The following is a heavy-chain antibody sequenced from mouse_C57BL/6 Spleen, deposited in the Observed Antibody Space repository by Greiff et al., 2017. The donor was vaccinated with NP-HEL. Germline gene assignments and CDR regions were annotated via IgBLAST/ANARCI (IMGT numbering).Heavy chain of an antibody. D-gene: IGHD1-1*01. CDR1: GYTFTSYW. CDR2: IHPNSGST. Sequence: QVQLKQPGAELVKPGASVKLSCKASGYTFTSYWMHWVTQRPGQGLEWIGMIHPNSGSTNYNEKFKSKATLTVDKSSSTAYMQLSSLTSEDSAVYYCANPPITTVVYWYFDVWGTGTTVTVSS. V-gene: IGHV1-64*01. CDR3: ANPPITTVVYWYFDV. J-gene: IGHJ1*03.